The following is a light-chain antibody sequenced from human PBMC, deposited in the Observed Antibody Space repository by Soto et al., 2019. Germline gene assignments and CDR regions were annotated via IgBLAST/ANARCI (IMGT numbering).Light chain of an antibody. CDR2: RAS. CDR1: QSINSN. J-gene: IGKJ4*01. V-gene: IGKV3-15*01. CDR3: QQYNNWPRAT. Sequence: IVMTQSPATLSVSLGERATLSCRASQSINSNLAWYQQKPGQAPRLLMFRASIRAAGFPARFSGSGSGTVFNITISSLQSDDSAVYYCQQYNNWPRATFGGGTKVEIK.